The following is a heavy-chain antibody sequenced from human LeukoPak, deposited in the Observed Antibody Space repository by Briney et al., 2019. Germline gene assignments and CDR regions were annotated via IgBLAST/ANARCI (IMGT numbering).Heavy chain of an antibody. CDR2: INPSGGST. CDR3: ARDEDIVVVPAAILRY. J-gene: IGHJ4*02. V-gene: IGHV1-46*01. CDR1: GYTITSYY. Sequence: ASVKVSCRASGYTITSYYMHWVRQATGQGLEWMGIINPSGGSTSYAQKFQRRDTMTRDTSTSTVYMELSSLRSEDTAVYYCARDEDIVVVPAAILRYWGQGTLVTVSS. D-gene: IGHD2-2*01.